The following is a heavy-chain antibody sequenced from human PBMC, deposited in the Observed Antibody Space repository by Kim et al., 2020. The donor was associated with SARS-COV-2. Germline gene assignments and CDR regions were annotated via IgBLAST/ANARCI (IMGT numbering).Heavy chain of an antibody. V-gene: IGHV4-34*01. D-gene: IGHD3-10*01. CDR3: ARGYYYGSGMYDP. J-gene: IGHJ5*02. Sequence: YNPSLMIRFTISLTTSKNHFSLKLSAVTAADTAVYYCARGYYYGSGMYDPWGQGTLVTVSS.